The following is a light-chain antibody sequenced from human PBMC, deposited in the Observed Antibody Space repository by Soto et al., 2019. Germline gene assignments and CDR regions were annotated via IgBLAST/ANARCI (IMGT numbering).Light chain of an antibody. CDR1: QSVSRY. Sequence: ESVLTQSPATPSLFPGERATLSCRASQSVSRYLAWYQQKPGQAPRLLIYGASSRATGIPDRFSGSGSGTDFTLAISRLEPEDFAVYYCQQYGSSPITFGQGTRLEI. V-gene: IGKV3-20*01. CDR3: QQYGSSPIT. J-gene: IGKJ5*01. CDR2: GAS.